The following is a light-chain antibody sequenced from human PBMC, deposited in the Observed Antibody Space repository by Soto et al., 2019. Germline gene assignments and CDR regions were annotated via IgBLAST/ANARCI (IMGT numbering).Light chain of an antibody. Sequence: QSALTQPPSASGSPGQSVTISCTGSSSDVGGHNFVSWYQQHPGKAPKLIIYEVSKRPAGVPDRFSGSKSGNTASLTVSGLQAEDEADYYCSSYAGTYTFGVFGTGTKLTVL. CDR1: SSDVGGHNF. V-gene: IGLV2-8*01. J-gene: IGLJ1*01. CDR2: EVS. CDR3: SSYAGTYTFGV.